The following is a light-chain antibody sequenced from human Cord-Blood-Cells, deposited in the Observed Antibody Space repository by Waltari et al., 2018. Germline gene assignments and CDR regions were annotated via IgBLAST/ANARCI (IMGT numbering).Light chain of an antibody. CDR1: SGHSSYI. CDR2: LEGSGSY. J-gene: IGLJ3*02. CDR3: ETWDSNTRV. Sequence: QPVLTQSSSASASLGSSVKLTCTLSSGHSSYIIAWHQQQPGKAPRYLMKLEGSGSYNKGSGVPDRFSGSSSGAARSLTISNLQSEDEADYYCETWDSNTRVFGGGTKLTVL. V-gene: IGLV4-60*03.